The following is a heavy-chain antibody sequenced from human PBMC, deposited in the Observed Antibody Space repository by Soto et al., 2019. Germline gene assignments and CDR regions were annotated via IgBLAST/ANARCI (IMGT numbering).Heavy chain of an antibody. J-gene: IGHJ4*02. V-gene: IGHV3-33*01. D-gene: IGHD4-4*01. CDR2: IWNAGNNK. CDR3: ARGPDYSNFGYFDY. Sequence: QVQLVESGGVVVQPGRSLRLSCAASGFTFSSHAMNWVRQAPGKGLEWVALIWNAGNNKYYADAGSVKGRFTISRDNSRNTLYLEMNSVRADDTGVYYCARGPDYSNFGYFDYWGQGTLVTVSS. CDR1: GFTFSSHA.